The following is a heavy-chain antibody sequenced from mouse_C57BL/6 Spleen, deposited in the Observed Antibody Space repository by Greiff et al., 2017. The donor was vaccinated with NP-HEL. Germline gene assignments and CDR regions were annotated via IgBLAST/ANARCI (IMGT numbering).Heavy chain of an antibody. CDR1: GYAFSSSW. J-gene: IGHJ2*01. V-gene: IGHV1-82*01. CDR2: IYPGDGDT. D-gene: IGHD4-1*01. Sequence: VQLQQSGPELVKPGASVKISCKASGYAFSSSWMNWVKQRPGKGLEWIGRIYPGDGDTNYNGKFKGKATLTADKSSSTAYMQLSSLTSEDSAVYFCARIYWGLDYWGQGTTLTVSS. CDR3: ARIYWGLDY.